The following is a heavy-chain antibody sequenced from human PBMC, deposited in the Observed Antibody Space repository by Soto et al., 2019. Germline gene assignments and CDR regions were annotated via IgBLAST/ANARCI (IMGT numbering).Heavy chain of an antibody. V-gene: IGHV4-59*01. CDR3: VGDSSWYDY. CDR1: GVSISSYY. J-gene: IGHJ4*02. Sequence: QVQLQESGPGLVKPSETLSLTCTVSGVSISSYYWSWIRQPPGKGLEWIGYIYYSGSTNYNPSLKRRVTLSLDTSKNHFSLKMRSVTAADTAVYYCVGDSSWYDYWGQGTLVTVSS. D-gene: IGHD6-13*01. CDR2: IYYSGST.